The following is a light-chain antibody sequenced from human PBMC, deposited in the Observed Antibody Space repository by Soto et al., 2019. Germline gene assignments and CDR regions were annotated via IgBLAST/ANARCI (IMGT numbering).Light chain of an antibody. V-gene: IGKV1-33*01. CDR1: QDISKY. CDR2: DAS. Sequence: DIQMTQSPSSLSASVGDRITITCQASQDISKYLNWYQHKPGKTPKLLIYDASNFETGVPSRFSGSGSGTEFTFTISNLQPEDIATYYCQQYDNLPLTFGGGTKVDIK. CDR3: QQYDNLPLT. J-gene: IGKJ4*01.